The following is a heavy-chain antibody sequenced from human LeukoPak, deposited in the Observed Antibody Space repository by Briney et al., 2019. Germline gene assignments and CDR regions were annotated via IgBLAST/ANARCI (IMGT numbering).Heavy chain of an antibody. J-gene: IGHJ4*02. Sequence: SETLSLTCTVSGGSISTYYWSWIRRPPGKGLEWIGYIYHSGSTNYNPSLKSRITISVDTSQNQFSLKLSSVTAADTAVYYCARDGYSGSDALWGQGTLVTVSS. D-gene: IGHD5-12*01. V-gene: IGHV4-59*01. CDR2: IYHSGST. CDR1: GGSISTYY. CDR3: ARDGYSGSDAL.